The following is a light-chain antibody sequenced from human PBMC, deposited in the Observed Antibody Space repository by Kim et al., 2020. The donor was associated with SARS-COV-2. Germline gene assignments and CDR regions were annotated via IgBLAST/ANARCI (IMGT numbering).Light chain of an antibody. Sequence: QSITISCTGTSSGVGGYNYVSWYQQHPGKAPKLMIYDVSNLPSGVSNRFSGSKSGNTASLTISGLQAEDEADYYCSSYTSSSTLDVFGTGTKVTVL. V-gene: IGLV2-14*03. CDR3: SSYTSSSTLDV. CDR1: SSGVGGYNY. CDR2: DVS. J-gene: IGLJ1*01.